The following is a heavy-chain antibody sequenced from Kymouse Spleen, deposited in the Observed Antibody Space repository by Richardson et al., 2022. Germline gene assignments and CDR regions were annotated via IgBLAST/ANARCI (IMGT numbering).Heavy chain of an antibody. Sequence: QLQLQESGPGLVKPSETLSLTCTVSGGSISSSSYYWGWIRQPPGKGLEWIGSIYYSGSTYYNPSLKSRVTISVDTSKNQFSLKLSSVTAADTAVYYCARKYSSSWGWYFDLWGRGTLVTVSS. CDR2: IYYSGST. CDR3: ARKYSSSWGWYFDL. J-gene: IGHJ2*01. V-gene: IGHV4-39*01. CDR1: GGSISSSSYY. D-gene: IGHD6-13*01.